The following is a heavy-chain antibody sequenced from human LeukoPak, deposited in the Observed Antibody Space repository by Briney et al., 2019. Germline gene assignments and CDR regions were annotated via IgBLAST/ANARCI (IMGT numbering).Heavy chain of an antibody. CDR3: ARDGYCSSTSCYNYYYYGMDV. V-gene: IGHV4-59*01. Sequence: NASETLSLTCTVSGGSISPYYCSWIRQPPGKGLEWIGYIYYSGSTNYNPSLKSRVTISVDTSKNQFSLKLSSVTAADTAVYYCARDGYCSSTSCYNYYYYGMDVWGQGTTVTVSS. J-gene: IGHJ6*02. CDR2: IYYSGST. CDR1: GGSISPYY. D-gene: IGHD2-2*03.